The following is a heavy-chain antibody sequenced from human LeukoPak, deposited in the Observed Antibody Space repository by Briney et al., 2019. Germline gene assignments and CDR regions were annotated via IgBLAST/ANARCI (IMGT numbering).Heavy chain of an antibody. V-gene: IGHV1-58*02. J-gene: IGHJ4*02. CDR2: IVVGSGNT. CDR3: AAGRYFDLVDY. CDR1: GFTFITSA. Sequence: ASVNVSFKASGFTFITSAMQGVRQARGQRREWMGWIVVGSGNTNYAQKFQERVTITRDMSTSTAYMELSSLRAEDTAVYYCAAGRYFDLVDYWGQGTLVTVSS. D-gene: IGHD3-9*01.